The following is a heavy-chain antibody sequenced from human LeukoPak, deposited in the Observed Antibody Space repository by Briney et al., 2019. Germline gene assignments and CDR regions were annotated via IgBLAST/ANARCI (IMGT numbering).Heavy chain of an antibody. Sequence: ASQTLSLTRAVSGGSISSGGYSWSWIRQPPGKGLEWIGYIYHSGSTYYNPSLKSRVTISVDRSKNQFSLKLSSVTAADTAVYYCARDGGDASFDYWGQGTLVTVSS. CDR1: GGSISSGGYS. J-gene: IGHJ4*02. V-gene: IGHV4-30-2*01. CDR3: ARDGGDASFDY. D-gene: IGHD2-21*02. CDR2: IYHSGST.